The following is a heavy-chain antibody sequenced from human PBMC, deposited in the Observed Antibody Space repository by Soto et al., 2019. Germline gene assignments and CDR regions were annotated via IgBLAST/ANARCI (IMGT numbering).Heavy chain of an antibody. CDR2: ISYDGSNK. V-gene: IGHV3-30-3*01. CDR3: ARGKQWLDYYYYGMDV. J-gene: IGHJ6*02. Sequence: QVQLVESGGGVVQPGRSLRLSCAASGFTFSSYAMHWVRQAPGKGLEWVAVISYDGSNKYYADSVKGRFTISRDNSKNTLYLQMNSLRDEDTAVYYCARGKQWLDYYYYGMDVWGQGTTVTVSS. D-gene: IGHD6-19*01. CDR1: GFTFSSYA.